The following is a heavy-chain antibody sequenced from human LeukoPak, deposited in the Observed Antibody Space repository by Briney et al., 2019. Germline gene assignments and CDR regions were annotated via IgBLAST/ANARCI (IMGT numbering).Heavy chain of an antibody. CDR2: IYYGGST. CDR3: AREVAVAGYPDWFDP. CDR1: GGSISSYY. J-gene: IGHJ5*02. V-gene: IGHV4-59*01. D-gene: IGHD6-19*01. Sequence: SETLSLTCTVSGGSISSYYWSWIRQPPGKGLEWIGYIYYGGSTNYNPSLKSRVTISVDTSKNQFSLKLSSVTAADTAVYYCAREVAVAGYPDWFDPWGQGTLVTVSS.